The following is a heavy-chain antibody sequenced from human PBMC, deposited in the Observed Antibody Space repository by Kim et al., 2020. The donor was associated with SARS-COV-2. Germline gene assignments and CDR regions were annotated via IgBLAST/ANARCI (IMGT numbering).Heavy chain of an antibody. Sequence: GGSLRLSCAASGFTFSNYAMSWVRQAPGKGLECVSAISATSDITYYADSVRGRFTISRDNSKNTLYLQVDSLRAEDTAVYYCASPSYSSGWYLVNWGQGTLVTVSS. CDR1: GFTFSNYA. V-gene: IGHV3-23*01. CDR3: ASPSYSSGWYLVN. CDR2: ISATSDIT. J-gene: IGHJ4*02. D-gene: IGHD6-19*01.